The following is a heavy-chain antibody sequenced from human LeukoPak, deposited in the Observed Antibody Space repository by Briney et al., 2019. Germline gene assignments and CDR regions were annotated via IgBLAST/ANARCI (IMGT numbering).Heavy chain of an antibody. CDR3: ARNYGSGHRYFDY. J-gene: IGHJ4*02. Sequence: GESLKISCKGSGYSFTSYWIGWVRQMPGKGLEWMGIIHPSDSDTRYSPSFQGHVTISADKSFNTAYLQWSSLKASDTAMYFCARNYGSGHRYFDYWGQGTLVTVSS. CDR2: IHPSDSDT. CDR1: GYSFTSYW. V-gene: IGHV5-51*01. D-gene: IGHD3-10*01.